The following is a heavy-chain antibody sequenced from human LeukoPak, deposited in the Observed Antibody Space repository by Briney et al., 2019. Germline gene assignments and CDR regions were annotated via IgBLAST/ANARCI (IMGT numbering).Heavy chain of an antibody. CDR1: GFTFDGYG. CDR2: IGWNSGTI. V-gene: IGHV3-9*01. Sequence: GGWVQPGRSLRLSCAASGFTFDGYGMHWVRQAPGKGLEWVSGIGWNSGTIGYADSVKGRFTISRDNAKNSLYLQMNSLRAEDTALYYCAKSDSDGYSYGYDYWGQGTLVTVSS. D-gene: IGHD5-18*01. CDR3: AKSDSDGYSYGYDY. J-gene: IGHJ4*02.